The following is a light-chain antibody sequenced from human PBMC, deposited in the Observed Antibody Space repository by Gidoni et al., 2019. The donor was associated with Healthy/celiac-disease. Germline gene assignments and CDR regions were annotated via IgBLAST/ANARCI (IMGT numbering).Light chain of an antibody. Sequence: DTQMPRSPSTLSASVGDRVTITCRASQSISSWLAWYQQKPGKAPKLLIYKASSLESGVPSRFSGSGSGTEFTLTISSLQPDDFATYYCQQYNSYPYTFGQGTKLEIK. CDR1: QSISSW. CDR2: KAS. V-gene: IGKV1-5*03. CDR3: QQYNSYPYT. J-gene: IGKJ2*01.